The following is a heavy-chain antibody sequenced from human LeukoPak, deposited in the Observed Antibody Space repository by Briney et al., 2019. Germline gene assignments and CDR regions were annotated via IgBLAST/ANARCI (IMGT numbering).Heavy chain of an antibody. D-gene: IGHD3-16*02. J-gene: IGHJ4*02. V-gene: IGHV1-69*01. CDR1: GGTFSSYA. Sequence: SVKVSCRASGGTFSSYAISWVRQAPGQGLEWMGGIIPIFGTANYAQKFQGRVTITADESTSTAYMELSSLRSEDTAVYYCARDRLYGDDYVWGSYRLTDYWGQGTLVTVSS. CDR3: ARDRLYGDDYVWGSYRLTDY. CDR2: IIPIFGTA.